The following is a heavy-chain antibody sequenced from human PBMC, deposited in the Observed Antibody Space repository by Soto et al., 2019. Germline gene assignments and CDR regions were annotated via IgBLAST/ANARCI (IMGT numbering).Heavy chain of an antibody. D-gene: IGHD2-21*02. J-gene: IGHJ3*02. V-gene: IGHV3-64D*09. CDR1: GFTFSSYA. CDR2: ISSNGGST. CDR3: VKHGYGGNSDAFDI. Sequence: GGSLRLSCSASGFTFSSYAMHWVRQAPGKGLEYVSAISSNGGSTYYADSVKGRFTISRDNSKNTLYLQMSSLRAEDTSVYYCVKHGYGGNSDAFDIWGQGTMVTVSS.